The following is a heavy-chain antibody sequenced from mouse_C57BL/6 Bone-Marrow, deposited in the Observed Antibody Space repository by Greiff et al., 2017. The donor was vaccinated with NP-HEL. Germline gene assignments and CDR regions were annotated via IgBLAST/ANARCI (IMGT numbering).Heavy chain of an antibody. Sequence: QVQLQQSGAELVKPGASVKLSCKASGYTFTSYWMHWVKQRPGQGLEWIGMIHPNSGSTNYNEKFKSKATLTVDKSSSTAYMQLSSLTSEDSAVYYCAREVWSYYAMDYWGQGTSVTVSS. CDR1: GYTFTSYW. J-gene: IGHJ4*01. V-gene: IGHV1-64*01. D-gene: IGHD2-10*02. CDR2: IHPNSGST. CDR3: AREVWSYYAMDY.